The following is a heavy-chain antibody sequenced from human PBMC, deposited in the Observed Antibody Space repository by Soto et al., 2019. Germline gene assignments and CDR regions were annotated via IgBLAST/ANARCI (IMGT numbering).Heavy chain of an antibody. V-gene: IGHV3-66*01. CDR2: IYSGGST. CDR1: GFTVSSNY. D-gene: IGHD5-12*01. J-gene: IGHJ4*02. CDR3: ARPYSGYDWARLDY. Sequence: EVPLVESGGGLVQPGGSLRLSCAASGFTVSSNYMSWVRQAPGKGLEWVSVIYSGGSTYYPDSVKGRFTISRDNSKNTLYLQMNSLRAEDTAVNYCARPYSGYDWARLDYWGQGTLVTVSS.